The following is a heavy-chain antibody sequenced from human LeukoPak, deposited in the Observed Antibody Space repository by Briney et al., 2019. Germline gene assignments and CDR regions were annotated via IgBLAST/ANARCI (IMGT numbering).Heavy chain of an antibody. J-gene: IGHJ4*02. CDR2: VYYSGST. CDR3: ARGTGSLGSVVDY. D-gene: IGHD3-10*01. Sequence: SSETLSLTCSVSGGSISSFYWSWIRQPPGKGLEWIGYVYYSGSTNYNPSLKSRVTISVDTSKNQFSLKLTSVTAADTAVYYCARGTGSLGSVVDYWGQGTLVTVSS. CDR1: GGSISSFY. V-gene: IGHV4-59*01.